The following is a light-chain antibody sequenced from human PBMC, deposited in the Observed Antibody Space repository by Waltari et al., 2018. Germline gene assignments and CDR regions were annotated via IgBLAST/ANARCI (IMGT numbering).Light chain of an antibody. CDR2: DDT. CDR1: DIGDKR. J-gene: IGLJ2*01. CDR3: QVCDSDGDYVV. Sequence: SYVLTQPPSVSVAPGQTARITCGGSDIGDKRVHWYQHKTGQAPLLVVYDDTDRPSGIPGRISGSKPGYTATLSITRVEAGDEADYYCQVCDSDGDYVVLGGGTKLIVL. V-gene: IGLV3-21*02.